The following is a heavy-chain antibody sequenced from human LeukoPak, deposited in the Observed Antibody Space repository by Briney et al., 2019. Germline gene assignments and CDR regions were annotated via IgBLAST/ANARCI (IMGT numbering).Heavy chain of an antibody. CDR3: AKGGYCSSTSCYKNYYYYYYMDV. CDR1: GFTFSSYG. J-gene: IGHJ6*03. V-gene: IGHV3-30*02. CDR2: IRYDGSNK. D-gene: IGHD2-2*01. Sequence: PGGSLRLSCAASGFTFSSYGMHWVRQAPGKGLEWVAFIRYDGSNKYYADSVKGRFTISRDNSKNTLYVQMNSLRAEDTAVYYCAKGGYCSSTSCYKNYYYYYYMDVWGKGTTVTVSS.